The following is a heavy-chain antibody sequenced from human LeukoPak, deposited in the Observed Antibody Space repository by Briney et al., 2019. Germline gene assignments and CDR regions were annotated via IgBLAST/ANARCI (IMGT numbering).Heavy chain of an antibody. Sequence: SETLSLTCAVSGGFISSHGYSWSWIRQSPGKGLEWIGYIYHTGSTFYNPSLKSRVTISVDRSKNQFSLKLSSVTAADTAVYYCARTQGDFYYSSPYYEYYFDYWGQGTLVTVSS. J-gene: IGHJ4*02. CDR1: GGFISSHGYS. V-gene: IGHV4-30-2*06. CDR3: ARTQGDFYYSSPYYEYYFDY. CDR2: IYHTGST. D-gene: IGHD3-22*01.